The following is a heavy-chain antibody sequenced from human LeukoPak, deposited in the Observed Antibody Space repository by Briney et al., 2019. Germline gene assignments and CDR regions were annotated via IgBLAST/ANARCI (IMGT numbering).Heavy chain of an antibody. D-gene: IGHD4-17*01. CDR3: ARNMTAVSRLDVFDV. V-gene: IGHV4-39*01. CDR1: GDSMSSSGQY. CDR2: IYYSGST. J-gene: IGHJ3*01. Sequence: PPETLSLTCTVSGDSMSSSGQYWGWIRQSPVEGLEWIGSIYYSGSTYYNPSLKSRVIISVDTSKNQFSLELRSVTAADTAIYYCARNMTAVSRLDVFDVWGPGTMVTVS.